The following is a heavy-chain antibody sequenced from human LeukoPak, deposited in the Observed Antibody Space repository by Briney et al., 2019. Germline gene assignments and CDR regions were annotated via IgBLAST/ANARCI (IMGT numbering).Heavy chain of an antibody. V-gene: IGHV4-59*08. D-gene: IGHD3-10*01. J-gene: IGHJ4*02. Sequence: SETLSLTCTLSGVSTSTYHWSWIRQPPGKGLEWVGHIFYSGSTDYNPSLKSRVTISVDTSKNQFSLKLSSVTAADTAVYYCARHPVKPDYYGTRAFDYWGQGTLVTVSS. CDR2: IFYSGST. CDR1: GVSTSTYH. CDR3: ARHPVKPDYYGTRAFDY.